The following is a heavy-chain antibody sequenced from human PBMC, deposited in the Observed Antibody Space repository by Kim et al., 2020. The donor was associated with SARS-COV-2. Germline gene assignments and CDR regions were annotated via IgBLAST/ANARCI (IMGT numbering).Heavy chain of an antibody. CDR1: GFTFSSYD. CDR3: ARGNYYDSSGYRNYYYGMDV. D-gene: IGHD3-22*01. V-gene: IGHV3-13*04. J-gene: IGHJ6*02. Sequence: GGSLRLSCAASGFTFSSYDMHWVRQATGKGLEWVSAIGTAGDTYYPGSVKGRFTISRENDKNSLYLQMNSLRAGDTAVYYCARGNYYDSSGYRNYYYGMDVWGQGTTVTVSS. CDR2: IGTAGDT.